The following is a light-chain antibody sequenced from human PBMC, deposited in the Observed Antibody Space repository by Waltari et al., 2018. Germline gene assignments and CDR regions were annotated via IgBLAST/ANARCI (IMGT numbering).Light chain of an antibody. CDR3: ETWDPAIHV. V-gene: IGLV4-69*01. CDR1: SGHSTFA. CDR2: LNSDGSH. J-gene: IGLJ3*02. Sequence: QLVVTQSPSASAPLGASVKLTCTLTSGHSTFAIAWHQQQPGKGPRYLMSLNSDGSHSRGDVIPACFSGSSSWAERYLTISSLESDDEADYYCETWDPAIHVFGGGTKLTVI.